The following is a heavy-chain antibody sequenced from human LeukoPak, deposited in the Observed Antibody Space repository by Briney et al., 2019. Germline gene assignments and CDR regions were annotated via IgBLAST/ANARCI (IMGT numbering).Heavy chain of an antibody. D-gene: IGHD3-22*01. V-gene: IGHV3-23*01. CDR1: GFTFSSYA. J-gene: IGHJ3*02. CDR3: AKTPLYYFDTSTCPEDAFDI. Sequence: PGGSLRLSCAASGFTFSSYAMSWVRQAPGKGLEWVSAISASGGSTYYADSVKGRFTISRDNFKNTLYLQMNSLRAEDTAVNYCAKTPLYYFDTSTCPEDAFDIWGQGTMVTVSS. CDR2: ISASGGST.